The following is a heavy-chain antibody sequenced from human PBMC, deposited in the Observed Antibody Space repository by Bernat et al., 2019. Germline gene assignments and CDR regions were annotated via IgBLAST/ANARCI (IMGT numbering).Heavy chain of an antibody. D-gene: IGHD6-13*01. V-gene: IGHV3-33*01. J-gene: IGHJ5*02. Sequence: QVQLVESGGGVVQPGRSLRLSCAASGFTFSSYGMHWVRQAPGKGLEWVAVIWYDGSNKYYADSVKGRFTISRDNSKNTLYLQMNSLRAEDTAVYYCARSYSSSWYFSGWFDPWGQGNLVTVS. CDR3: ARSYSSSWYFSGWFDP. CDR2: IWYDGSNK. CDR1: GFTFSSYG.